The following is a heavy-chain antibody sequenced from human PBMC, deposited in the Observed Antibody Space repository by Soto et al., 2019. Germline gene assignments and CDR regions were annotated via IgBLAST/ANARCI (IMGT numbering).Heavy chain of an antibody. V-gene: IGHV4-59*01. CDR2: IYYSGST. Sequence: NPSETLSLTCTVSGGSISSYYWSWIRQPPGKGLEWIGYIYYSGSTNYNPSLKSRVTISVDTSKNQFSLKLSSVAAADTAVYYCARDLGSGSYPNWFDPWGKGTLVTVSS. J-gene: IGHJ5*02. D-gene: IGHD3-10*01. CDR1: GGSISSYY. CDR3: ARDLGSGSYPNWFDP.